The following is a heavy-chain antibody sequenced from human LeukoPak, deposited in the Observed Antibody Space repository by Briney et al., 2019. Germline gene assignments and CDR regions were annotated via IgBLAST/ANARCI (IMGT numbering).Heavy chain of an antibody. CDR2: INSDGSST. CDR3: ARDKSYVMDV. V-gene: IGHV3-74*01. Sequence: GGSLRLSCAASGFTFGIYWMHWVRQAPGKGLVWVSRINSDGSSTNHADSVKGRFTISRDNAKNTLYLQMNSLRAEDTAVYYCARDKSYVMDVWGQGTTVTVSS. CDR1: GFTFGIYW. J-gene: IGHJ6*02.